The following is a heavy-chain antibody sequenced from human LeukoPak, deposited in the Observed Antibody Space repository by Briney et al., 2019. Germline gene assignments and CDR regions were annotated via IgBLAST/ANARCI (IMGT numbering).Heavy chain of an antibody. V-gene: IGHV3-23*01. CDR1: GFTFSSYG. J-gene: IGHJ6*03. D-gene: IGHD2-8*01. CDR3: AKVNGGPTDYYYYMDV. CDR2: IRGSGGST. Sequence: PGGTLRLSCAASGFTFSSYGMSWVRQAPGKGLEWVSAIRGSGGSTYYADSVKGRFTISRDNSKNTLYLQMNSLRAEDTAVYYCAKVNGGPTDYYYYMDVWGKGTTVTISS.